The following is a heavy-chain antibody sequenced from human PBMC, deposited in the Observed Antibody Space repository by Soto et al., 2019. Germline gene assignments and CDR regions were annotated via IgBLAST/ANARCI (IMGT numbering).Heavy chain of an antibody. Sequence: EVQLLESGGGLVQPGGSLRLSCAASGFTFSSYAMSWVRQAPGKGLEWVSAISGSGGSTYYADSVKGRFTISRDNSKNTLYLQMNGLRAEDTDVYYCAKTVRWLSEWYFDLWGRGTLVTVSS. J-gene: IGHJ2*01. D-gene: IGHD4-17*01. CDR2: ISGSGGST. CDR3: AKTVRWLSEWYFDL. CDR1: GFTFSSYA. V-gene: IGHV3-23*01.